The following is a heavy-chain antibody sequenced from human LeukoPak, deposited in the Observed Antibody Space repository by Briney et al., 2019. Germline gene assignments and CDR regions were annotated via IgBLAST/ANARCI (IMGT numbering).Heavy chain of an antibody. Sequence: SGPTLLNPPQPLTLTSTFSGFSLSTSGVAVGWIRQPPGKALEWLALIYWDGDKRYNSSLKSRLTVTKDTSKNQVVLTMTSMDPVDTATYDCAHSKTGLLILYYFDYWGQGTLVTVSS. V-gene: IGHV2-5*02. CDR1: GFSLSTSGVA. CDR3: AHSKTGLLILYYFDY. CDR2: IYWDGDK. J-gene: IGHJ4*02. D-gene: IGHD2-15*01.